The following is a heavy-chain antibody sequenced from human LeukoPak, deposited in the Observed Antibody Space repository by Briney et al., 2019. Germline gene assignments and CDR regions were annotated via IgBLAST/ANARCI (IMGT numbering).Heavy chain of an antibody. CDR1: GYTFTGYY. CDR2: INPNSGGT. D-gene: IGHD6-19*01. Sequence: ASVKVSCKASGYTFTGYYMQWVRQAPGQGLEWMGWINPNSGGTNYAQKFQGRVTMTRDTSISTACMELSRLRSDDTAVYYCARDFREYSSGWYDFDYWGQGTLVTVSS. J-gene: IGHJ4*02. V-gene: IGHV1-2*02. CDR3: ARDFREYSSGWYDFDY.